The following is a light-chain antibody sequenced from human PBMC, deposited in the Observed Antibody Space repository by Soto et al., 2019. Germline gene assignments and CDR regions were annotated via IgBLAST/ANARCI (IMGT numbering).Light chain of an antibody. CDR1: QNVRGY. CDR3: QQRSNWPAT. CDR2: GAS. Sequence: EIVLTQSPATLSLSPGERATLSCRASQNVRGYLAWYQQKPGQAPRLLIYGASSRATGIPDRFSGSGSRTDFTLTISGLEPEDFAVYYCQQRSNWPATFGQGTRLEL. V-gene: IGKV3-11*01. J-gene: IGKJ5*01.